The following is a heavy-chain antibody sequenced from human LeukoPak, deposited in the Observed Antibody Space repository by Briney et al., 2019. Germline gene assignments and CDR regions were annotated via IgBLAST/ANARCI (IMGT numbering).Heavy chain of an antibody. CDR1: GFTLSSYA. Sequence: PGGSLRLSCAASGFTLSSYAMSWVRQAPGKGLEWVSGISGSGGSTFYADSVKGRFTISRDNSKNRLYLQMNSLRAEDTALYYCAKVGYYYYMDVWGKGTTVTVSS. V-gene: IGHV3-23*01. CDR2: ISGSGGST. J-gene: IGHJ6*03. CDR3: AKVGYYYYMDV.